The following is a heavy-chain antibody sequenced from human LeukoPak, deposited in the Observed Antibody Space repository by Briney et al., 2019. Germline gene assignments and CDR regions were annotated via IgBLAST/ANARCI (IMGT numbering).Heavy chain of an antibody. CDR1: GGSISSGGYY. V-gene: IGHV4-61*08. CDR2: IYYSGST. CDR3: ARGRVSSWYESDY. D-gene: IGHD2-2*01. Sequence: PSETLSLTCTVSGGSISSGGYYWSWIRQHPGKGLEWIGYIYYSGSTNYNPSLKSRVTISVDTSKNQFSLKLSSVTAADTAVYYCARGRVSSWYESDYWGQGTLVTVSS. J-gene: IGHJ4*02.